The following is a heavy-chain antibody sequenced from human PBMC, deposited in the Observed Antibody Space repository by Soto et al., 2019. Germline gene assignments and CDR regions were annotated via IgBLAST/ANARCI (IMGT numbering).Heavy chain of an antibody. Sequence: AAGFTFSNFGIHWVRQAPGKGLEWVAVISYDGSNKYYADSVKGRFTTSRDNSKNTLYLQMNSLRAEDTAVYYCAIDPLDYWGQGPLVTV. CDR2: ISYDGSNK. D-gene: IGHD2-15*01. CDR1: GFTFSNFG. J-gene: IGHJ4*02. CDR3: AIDPLDY. V-gene: IGHV3-30*03.